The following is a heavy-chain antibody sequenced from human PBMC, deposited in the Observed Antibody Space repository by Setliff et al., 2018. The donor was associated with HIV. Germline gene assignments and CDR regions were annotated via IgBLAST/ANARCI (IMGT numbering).Heavy chain of an antibody. V-gene: IGHV4-38-2*02. J-gene: IGHJ4*02. CDR1: GYSISSDYY. CDR2: IFHSGST. CDR3: AREPNSITWHVDY. Sequence: SETLSLTCAVSGYSISSDYYWGWIRQPPGKGLECIGSIFHSGSTYYSPSLKSRVTISVDTSKNQFSLKVNSVTAADTAVYYCAREPNSITWHVDYWGQGTLVTV. D-gene: IGHD6-13*01.